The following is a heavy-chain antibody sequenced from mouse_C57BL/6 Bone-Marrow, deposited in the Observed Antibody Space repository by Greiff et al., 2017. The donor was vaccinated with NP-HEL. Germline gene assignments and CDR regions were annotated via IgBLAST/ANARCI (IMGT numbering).Heavy chain of an antibody. J-gene: IGHJ3*01. CDR1: GFKIKDDY. V-gene: IGHV14-4*01. CDR2: MYPENGDT. Sequence: VQLQQSGAELVRPGASVKLSCTASGFKIKDDYMQWVKQRHEEGMEWSGWMYPENGDTEFASKFQGKATITADTSSNTAYLQLSSLTSEDTAVYYCTFYSLFAYWGQGTLVTVSA. D-gene: IGHD2-1*01. CDR3: TFYSLFAY.